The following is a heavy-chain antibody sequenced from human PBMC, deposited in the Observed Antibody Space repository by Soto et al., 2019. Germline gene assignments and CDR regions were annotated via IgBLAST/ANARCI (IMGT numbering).Heavy chain of an antibody. Sequence: QVQLVQSGAEVKKPGSSVTVSCKASGDTFSRYAISWVRQAPGQGLEWMGGIIPTFGTPNYAQKFQGRVTIIADESTSTVYMEVSSLTSEDTAMYYCARVAYGDYGVDVWGQGTTVTVSS. CDR1: GDTFSRYA. J-gene: IGHJ6*02. CDR3: ARVAYGDYGVDV. CDR2: IIPTFGTP. V-gene: IGHV1-69*01. D-gene: IGHD4-17*01.